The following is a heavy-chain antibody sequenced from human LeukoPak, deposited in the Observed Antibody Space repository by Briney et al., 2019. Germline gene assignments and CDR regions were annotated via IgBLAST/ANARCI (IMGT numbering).Heavy chain of an antibody. Sequence: SETLSLTCVVYGGSFSGYYWSWIRQSPGKGLEWIGEINHRGSTNYNPSLKRRVTISLDTSKNQFSLKLSSVTAADTAVYYCARGRYVTTRGGAAAGFLDYWGQGTLVTVST. D-gene: IGHD6-13*01. CDR1: GGSFSGYY. J-gene: IGHJ4*02. CDR2: INHRGST. CDR3: ARGRYVTTRGGAAAGFLDY. V-gene: IGHV4-34*01.